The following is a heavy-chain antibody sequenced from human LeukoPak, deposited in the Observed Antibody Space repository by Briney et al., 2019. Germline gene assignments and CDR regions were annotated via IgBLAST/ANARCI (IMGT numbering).Heavy chain of an antibody. CDR1: GDSITGSSYY. V-gene: IGHV4-39*01. CDR2: MYYSGST. CDR3: ARHYYDSTGYYYFDY. D-gene: IGHD3-22*01. J-gene: IGHJ4*02. Sequence: SETLSLTCTVSGDSITGSSYYWGWIRQPPGKRLEWIGGMYYSGSTYSNPSLKSRVTISVDTSKNQFSLKLSSVTAADTAVYYCARHYYDSTGYYYFDYWGQGTLVTVSS.